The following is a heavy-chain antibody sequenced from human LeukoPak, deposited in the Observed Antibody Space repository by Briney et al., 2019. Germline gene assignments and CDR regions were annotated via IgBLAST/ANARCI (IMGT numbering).Heavy chain of an antibody. J-gene: IGHJ5*02. CDR2: TYGSST. V-gene: IGHV3-74*01. CDR1: GFTFSNYW. D-gene: IGHD6-13*01. Sequence: SGGSLRLSCAASGFTFSNYWMHWVRQAPGKGLVWVSRTYGSSTSYPDSVKGRFTISRDNAKNTLSLQTNSLRAEDTGVYYCSKGGYCSSWYNVHNLFDPGGQGTLVTVSS. CDR3: SKGGYCSSWYNVHNLFDP.